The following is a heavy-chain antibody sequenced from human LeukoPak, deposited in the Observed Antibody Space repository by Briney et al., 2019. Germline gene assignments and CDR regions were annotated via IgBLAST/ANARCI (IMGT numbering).Heavy chain of an antibody. CDR2: IIGSGGST. J-gene: IGHJ4*02. Sequence: GGSLRLSCAASGFTFSNYVMTWVRQAPGKGLEWVSAIIGSGGSTFYADSVKGRFTISRDNSKNTLYLQMNSLRAEDTATYYCAKDNSGYYYWDQGTLVTVSS. V-gene: IGHV3-23*01. D-gene: IGHD3-22*01. CDR1: GFTFSNYV. CDR3: AKDNSGYYY.